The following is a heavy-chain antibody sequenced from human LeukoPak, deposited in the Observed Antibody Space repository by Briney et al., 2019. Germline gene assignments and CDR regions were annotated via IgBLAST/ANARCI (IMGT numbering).Heavy chain of an antibody. CDR3: ARDGGGSSSWYDDH. D-gene: IGHD6-13*01. CDR2: ISAYNGDT. CDR1: GYTFTIYG. V-gene: IGHV1-18*04. J-gene: IGHJ4*02. Sequence: GASVKVSCKASGYTFTIYGISWVRQAPGQGLEWMGWISAYNGDTNYAQKLQGRVTMTTDTSTSTAYMELRSLRSDDTAVYYCARDGGGSSSWYDDHWGQGTLVTVSS.